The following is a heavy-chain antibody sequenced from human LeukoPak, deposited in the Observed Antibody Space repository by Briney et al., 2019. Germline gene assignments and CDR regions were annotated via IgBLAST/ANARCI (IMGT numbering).Heavy chain of an antibody. CDR2: ISAYNGNT. V-gene: IGHV1-18*01. J-gene: IGHJ5*02. Sequence: ASVKVSCKASVYSYTSYGISWVRQAPGQGLEWMGWISAYNGNTNYAQKLQGRVTMTTDTSTSTAYMELRSLRSDDTAVYYCARVVPIAAAGRYNWFDPWGQGTLVTVSS. CDR1: VYSYTSYG. CDR3: ARVVPIAAAGRYNWFDP. D-gene: IGHD6-13*01.